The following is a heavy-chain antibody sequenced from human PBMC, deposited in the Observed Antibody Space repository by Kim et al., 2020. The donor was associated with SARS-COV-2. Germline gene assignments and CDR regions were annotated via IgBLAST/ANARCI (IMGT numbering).Heavy chain of an antibody. J-gene: IGHJ6*02. V-gene: IGHV3-30*01. CDR3: AREGGNPSYYYYYGMDV. Sequence: VKGRFTISRDNSKNTLYLQMNSLRAEDTAVYYCAREGGNPSYYYYYGMDVWGQGTTVTVSS. D-gene: IGHD2-15*01.